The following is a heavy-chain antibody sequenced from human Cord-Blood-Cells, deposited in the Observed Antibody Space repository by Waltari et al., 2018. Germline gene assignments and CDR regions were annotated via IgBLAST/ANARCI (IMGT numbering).Heavy chain of an antibody. CDR2: ISAYHVNT. D-gene: IGHD2-8*01. J-gene: IGHJ3*02. CDR3: ARAPPYCTNGVCYDAFYI. Sequence: QVQLVQSGAEVKKPGASVKVSCKASGYTFTSYGISWVRQAPGQGLEWMGGISAYHVNTNDAQQHQGRVTMTTDTSPSTSYMELRSLRSDDTAVYYCARAPPYCTNGVCYDAFYILGQGTMVTVSS. CDR1: GYTFTSYG. V-gene: IGHV1-18*01.